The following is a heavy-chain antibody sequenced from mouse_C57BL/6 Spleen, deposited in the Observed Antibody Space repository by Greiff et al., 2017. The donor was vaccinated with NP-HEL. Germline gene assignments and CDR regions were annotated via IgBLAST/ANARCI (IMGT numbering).Heavy chain of an antibody. D-gene: IGHD1-1*01. CDR2: IYPGSGST. CDR3: ARYYYGSSYVDY. V-gene: IGHV1-55*01. CDR1: GYTFPSYW. J-gene: IGHJ2*01. Sequence: QLQQSGAELVKPGASVKMSCKASGYTFPSYWITWVKQRPGQGLEWIGDIYPGSGSTNYNEKFKSKATLTVDTSSSTAYMQLSSLTSEDSAVYYCARYYYGSSYVDYWGQGTTLTVSS.